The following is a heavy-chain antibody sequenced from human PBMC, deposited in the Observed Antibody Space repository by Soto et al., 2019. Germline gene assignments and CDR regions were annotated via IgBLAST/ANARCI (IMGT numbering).Heavy chain of an antibody. CDR3: ARDRDRLYSNSLNFDY. Sequence: GGSLRLSCAASGFTFSSYAMHWVRQAPGKGLEWVAVISYDGSNKYYADSVKGRFTISRDNSKNTLYLQMNSLRAEDTAVYYCARDRDRLYSNSLNFDYLGQGTLVTGSS. V-gene: IGHV3-30-3*01. CDR2: ISYDGSNK. D-gene: IGHD4-4*01. CDR1: GFTFSSYA. J-gene: IGHJ4*02.